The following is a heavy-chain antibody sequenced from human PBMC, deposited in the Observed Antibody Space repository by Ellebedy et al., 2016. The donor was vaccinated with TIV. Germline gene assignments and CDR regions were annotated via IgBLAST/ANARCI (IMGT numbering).Heavy chain of an antibody. Sequence: GESLKISCAASGFTFSSYGMHWVRQAPGKGLEWVAVIWYDGSNKYYADSVKGRFTISRDNSKNTLCLQMNSLRAEDTAVYYCARDTTVTYYYGMDVWGQGTTVTVSS. CDR2: IWYDGSNK. J-gene: IGHJ6*02. CDR1: GFTFSSYG. V-gene: IGHV3-33*01. CDR3: ARDTTVTYYYGMDV. D-gene: IGHD4-17*01.